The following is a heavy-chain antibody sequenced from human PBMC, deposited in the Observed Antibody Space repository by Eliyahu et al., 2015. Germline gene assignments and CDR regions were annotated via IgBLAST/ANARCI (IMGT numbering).Heavy chain of an antibody. CDR1: GGPFXGFY. CDR2: VLHTGKT. CDR3: ARASIVGWFDP. J-gene: IGHJ5*02. D-gene: IGHD2-15*01. V-gene: IGHV4-34*12. Sequence: QVQLQQWGAGLLKPSETLSLTCAVSGGPFXGFYWXWIRQVPGMGPEWIGEVLHTGKTNYNPSLGSRLIISVDTSKQQVFLTLTSVTAADTAVYYCARASIVGWFDPWGQGTLVSVSS.